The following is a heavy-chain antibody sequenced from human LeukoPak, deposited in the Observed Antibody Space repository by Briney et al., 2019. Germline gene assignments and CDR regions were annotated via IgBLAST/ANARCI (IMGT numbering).Heavy chain of an antibody. CDR3: ASSQYYDFWSGGPGTFDY. CDR1: GGSISSSSYS. D-gene: IGHD3-3*01. Sequence: SETLSLTCTVSGGSISSSSYSWGWIRQPPGKGLEWIGSIYYSGSTYYNPSLKSRVTISVDTSKNQFSLKLSSVTAADTAVYYCASSQYYDFWSGGPGTFDYWGQGTLVTVSS. V-gene: IGHV4-39*01. CDR2: IYYSGST. J-gene: IGHJ4*02.